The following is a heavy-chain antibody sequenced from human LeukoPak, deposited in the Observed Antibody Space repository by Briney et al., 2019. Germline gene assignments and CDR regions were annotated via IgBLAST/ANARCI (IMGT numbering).Heavy chain of an antibody. Sequence: SETLSLTCTVSGGSISSSSYYWGWIRQPPGKGLEWIGSIYYSGSTNYNPSLKSRVTISVDTSKNQFSLKLSSVTAADTAVYYCARDLGSWKEQFDYWGQGTLVTVSS. J-gene: IGHJ4*02. CDR3: ARDLGSWKEQFDY. D-gene: IGHD3-16*01. CDR1: GGSISSSSYY. CDR2: IYYSGST. V-gene: IGHV4-39*07.